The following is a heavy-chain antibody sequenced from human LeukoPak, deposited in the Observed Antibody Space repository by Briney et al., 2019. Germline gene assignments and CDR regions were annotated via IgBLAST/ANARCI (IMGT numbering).Heavy chain of an antibody. CDR1: GGSFSGYY. CDR3: ARDQGYCSGGSCYSQFDY. J-gene: IGHJ4*02. V-gene: IGHV4-34*01. D-gene: IGHD2-15*01. CDR2: INHSGST. Sequence: SETLSLTCAVYGGSFSGYYWSWIRQPPGKGLVWIGEINHSGSTNYNPSLKSRVTISVDTSKNQFSLKLSSVTAADTAVYYCARDQGYCSGGSCYSQFDYWGQGTLVTVSS.